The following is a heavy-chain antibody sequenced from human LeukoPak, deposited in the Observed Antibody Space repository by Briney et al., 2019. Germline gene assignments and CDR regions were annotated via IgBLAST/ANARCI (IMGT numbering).Heavy chain of an antibody. CDR1: GYGCTSYW. CDR3: ARRWYYYDSSGYYYFDY. CDR2: IYPGDSDT. V-gene: IGHV5-51*01. D-gene: IGHD3-22*01. Sequence: GESLKISCKGSGYGCTSYWIGWVRQMPGKGLEWMGIIYPGDSDTRYSPSFQGQVTISADKSISTAYLQWSSLKASDTAMYYCARRWYYYDSSGYYYFDYWGQGTLVTVSS. J-gene: IGHJ4*02.